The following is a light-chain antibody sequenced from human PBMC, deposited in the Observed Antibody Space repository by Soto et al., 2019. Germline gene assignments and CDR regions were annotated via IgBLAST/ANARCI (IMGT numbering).Light chain of an antibody. V-gene: IGKV1-6*01. CDR2: TAS. Sequence: AIQMTQSPSSLAASVGDTVTITCRASQGIRNDLGWYQQKPGKAPKLLIYTASSLHIGVPSRFRGSGSGTDFTLTISSLQPEDFATHYCLKDYNYPRTFGQGTKVDIK. CDR1: QGIRND. J-gene: IGKJ1*01. CDR3: LKDYNYPRT.